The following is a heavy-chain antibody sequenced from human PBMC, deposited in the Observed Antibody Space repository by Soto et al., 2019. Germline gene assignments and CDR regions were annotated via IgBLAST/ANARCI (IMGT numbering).Heavy chain of an antibody. D-gene: IGHD6-19*01. CDR2: INPSGGST. Sequence: ASVKVSCKASGYTCTSYYMHWVRQAPGQGLEWMGIINPSGGSTSYAQKFQGRVTMTRDTSTSTVYMELSSLRSEDTAVYYCARAGIAVAGTVYLLEDFDHWGQGTLVTVSS. V-gene: IGHV1-46*03. CDR3: ARAGIAVAGTVYLLEDFDH. CDR1: GYTCTSYY. J-gene: IGHJ4*02.